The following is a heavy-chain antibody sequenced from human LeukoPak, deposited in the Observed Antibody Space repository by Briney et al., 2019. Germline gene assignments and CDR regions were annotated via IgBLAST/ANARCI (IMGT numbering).Heavy chain of an antibody. CDR1: GFTFDDYA. Sequence: GGCLRLSCAASGFTFDDYAMHWVRQAPGKGLEWVSGISWNSGSIGYADSVKGRFTISRDNAKNSLYLQMNSLRAEDTALYYCAKDSSSSWYGGGFAYWGQGTLVTVSS. D-gene: IGHD6-13*01. CDR3: AKDSSSSWYGGGFAY. V-gene: IGHV3-9*01. J-gene: IGHJ4*02. CDR2: ISWNSGSI.